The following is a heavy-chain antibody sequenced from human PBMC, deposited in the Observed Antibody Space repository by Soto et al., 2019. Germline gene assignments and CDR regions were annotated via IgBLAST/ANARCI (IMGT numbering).Heavy chain of an antibody. CDR3: VKSQWSSLSRATFLV. V-gene: IGHV3-23*01. Sequence: GGSLRLSCAASGFTFSDYATSWVRQAPGKGLEWVSGISANGGTAYYADSVKGRFTISRDNSKSTLYLQMNSLRAEDTAVYYCVKSQWSSLSRATFLVWGQGTMVTVSS. CDR1: GFTFSDYA. D-gene: IGHD6-19*01. J-gene: IGHJ3*01. CDR2: ISANGGTA.